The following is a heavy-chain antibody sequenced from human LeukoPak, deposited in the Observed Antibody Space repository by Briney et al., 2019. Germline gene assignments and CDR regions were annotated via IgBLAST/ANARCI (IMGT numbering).Heavy chain of an antibody. Sequence: GGSLRLSCAASGFTFSSYWMHWVRQAPGKGLVWVSRINSDGSSTSYADSVKGRFTISRDNAKNTLYLQMNSLRAEDTAVYYCASGAAAAKEVSYWGQGTLVTVSS. CDR3: ASGAAAAKEVSY. V-gene: IGHV3-74*01. D-gene: IGHD6-13*01. CDR2: INSDGSST. CDR1: GFTFSSYW. J-gene: IGHJ4*02.